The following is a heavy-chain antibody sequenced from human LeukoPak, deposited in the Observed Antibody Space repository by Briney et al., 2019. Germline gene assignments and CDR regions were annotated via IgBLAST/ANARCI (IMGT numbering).Heavy chain of an antibody. D-gene: IGHD4-17*01. Sequence: ASVKVSCKASGYTFTSYAMHWVRQAPGQGLEWMGWITPRGGTNYPQKFQGRVAITRDTSITTAYMDLSRLTSDDTAVYYCARLRTYGDYALNYWGQGTLVTVSS. J-gene: IGHJ4*02. CDR2: ITPRGGT. V-gene: IGHV1-2*02. CDR1: GYTFTSYA. CDR3: ARLRTYGDYALNY.